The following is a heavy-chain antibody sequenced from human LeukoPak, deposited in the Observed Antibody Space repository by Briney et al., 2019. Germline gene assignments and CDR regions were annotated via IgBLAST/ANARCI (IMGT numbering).Heavy chain of an antibody. V-gene: IGHV1-69*13. D-gene: IGHD6-13*01. CDR2: IIPIFGTA. CDR1: GGTVSSYA. J-gene: IGHJ4*02. Sequence: SVKVSCKASGGTVSSYAISWVRQAPGQGLEWMGGIIPIFGTANYAQKFQGRVTITADESTSTAYMELSSLRSEDTAVYYCARLGIAAAGTFSQYFDYWGQGTLVTVSS. CDR3: ARLGIAAAGTFSQYFDY.